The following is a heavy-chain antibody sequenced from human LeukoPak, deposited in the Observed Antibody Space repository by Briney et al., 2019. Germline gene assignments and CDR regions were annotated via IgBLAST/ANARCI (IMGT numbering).Heavy chain of an antibody. J-gene: IGHJ4*02. CDR3: ARDPGGHWGFDY. CDR1: GYTFTNYY. V-gene: IGHV1-46*01. Sequence: ASVKVSCKASGYTFTNYYMHWVRQAPGQGLEWMGIINPSGGSTTYAQKFQGRITMTTDTSTSTAYMELRSLRSDDTAVYYCARDPGGHWGFDYWGQGALVTVSS. D-gene: IGHD3-16*01. CDR2: INPSGGST.